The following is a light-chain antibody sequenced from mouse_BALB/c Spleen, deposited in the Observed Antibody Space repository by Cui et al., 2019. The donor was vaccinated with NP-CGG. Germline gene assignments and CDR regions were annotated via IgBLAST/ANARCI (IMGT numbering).Light chain of an antibody. Sequence: HIVLTQSPALMSASPGDKVTMTCSASSIVSYMYWYQQKPRSSPKPWIYLTSNLASGVPARFSGSGSGTSYSLTISSMEAEDAATYYCQQWSSNPFTFGSGTKLEIK. CDR1: SIVSY. CDR2: LTS. J-gene: IGKJ4*01. CDR3: QQWSSNPFT. V-gene: IGKV4-68*01.